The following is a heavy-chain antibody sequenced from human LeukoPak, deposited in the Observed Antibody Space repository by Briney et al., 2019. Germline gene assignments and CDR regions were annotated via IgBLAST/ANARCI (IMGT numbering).Heavy chain of an antibody. Sequence: GGSLRLSCATSGFTFSASAMHWVRQASGEGLEWIGRIRSKANSYATLYAASVKGRFIISRDDSKNTAYLQMNSLKTEDTAVYFCTRHAAGGDTGGYPSDYWGQGTLVTVSS. D-gene: IGHD2-8*02. CDR2: IRSKANSYAT. V-gene: IGHV3-73*01. J-gene: IGHJ4*02. CDR1: GFTFSASA. CDR3: TRHAAGGDTGGYPSDY.